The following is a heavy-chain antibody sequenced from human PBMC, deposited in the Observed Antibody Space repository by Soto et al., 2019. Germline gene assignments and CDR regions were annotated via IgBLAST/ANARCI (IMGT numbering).Heavy chain of an antibody. V-gene: IGHV4-31*03. CDR2: IYYSGST. J-gene: IGHJ1*01. Sequence: SETLSLTCTVSGGSISSGGYYWSWIRQHPGKGLERIGYIYYSGSTYYNPSLKSRVTISVDTSKNQFSLKLSSVTAADTAVYYCAREGIAAAGRRYFQHWGQGTLVTVSS. D-gene: IGHD6-13*01. CDR3: AREGIAAAGRRYFQH. CDR1: GGSISSGGYY.